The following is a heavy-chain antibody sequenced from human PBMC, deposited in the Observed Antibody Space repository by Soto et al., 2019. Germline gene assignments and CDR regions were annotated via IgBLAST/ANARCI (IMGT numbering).Heavy chain of an antibody. J-gene: IGHJ4*02. D-gene: IGHD1-1*01. Sequence: QVQLVESGGGVVQPGRSLRLSCAASGFSFSSYGMHWVRQAPGKGLEWEAMISYDGTDEYYADSVKGRFTISRDNSKNAVYLQMNSLRAEDTAVYYCAKQESGWNDHFDYWGQGTLVTVSS. CDR3: AKQESGWNDHFDY. CDR1: GFSFSSYG. CDR2: ISYDGTDE. V-gene: IGHV3-30*18.